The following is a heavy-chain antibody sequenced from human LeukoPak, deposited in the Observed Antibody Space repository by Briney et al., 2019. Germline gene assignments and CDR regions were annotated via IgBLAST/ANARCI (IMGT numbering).Heavy chain of an antibody. CDR3: AREKAVGATFAY. CDR1: GFTFSSYA. D-gene: IGHD1-26*01. V-gene: IGHV3-30-3*01. J-gene: IGHJ4*02. Sequence: GGSLRLSCAASGFTFSSYAMHWVRQAPGKGLEWVAVISYDGSNKYYADSVKGRFTISRDNSKNTLYLQMNSLRAEDTAVYYCAREKAVGATFAYGCQGTLAMVSS. CDR2: ISYDGSNK.